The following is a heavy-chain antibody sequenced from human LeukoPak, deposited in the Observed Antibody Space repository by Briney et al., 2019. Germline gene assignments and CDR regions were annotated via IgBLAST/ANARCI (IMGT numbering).Heavy chain of an antibody. J-gene: IGHJ3*02. V-gene: IGHV4-34*01. CDR1: GASISSDGYY. D-gene: IGHD6-13*01. Sequence: PSETLSLTCTVSGASISSDGYYWSWIRQPPGKGLEWIGEINHSGSTNYNPSLKSRVTISVDTSKNQFSLKLSSVTAADTAVYYCARGRSWIDDAFDIWGQGTMVTVSS. CDR3: ARGRSWIDDAFDI. CDR2: INHSGST.